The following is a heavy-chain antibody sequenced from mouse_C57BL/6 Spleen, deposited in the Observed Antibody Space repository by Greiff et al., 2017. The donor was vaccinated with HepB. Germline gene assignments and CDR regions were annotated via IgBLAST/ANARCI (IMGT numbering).Heavy chain of an antibody. V-gene: IGHV1-72*01. CDR3: ARGGDYYDYQNVPFAY. D-gene: IGHD2-4*01. CDR1: GYTFTSYW. Sequence: VQLQQPGAELVKPGASVKLSCKASGYTFTSYWMHWVKQRPGRGLEWIGRIDPNSGGTKYNEKVKSKATLTVDKPSSTAYMQLSRLTSEDSAVYYCARGGDYYDYQNVPFAYWGQGTPVTVSA. J-gene: IGHJ3*01. CDR2: IDPNSGGT.